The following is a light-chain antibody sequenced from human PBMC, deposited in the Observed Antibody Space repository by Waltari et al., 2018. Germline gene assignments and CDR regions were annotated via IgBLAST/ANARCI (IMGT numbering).Light chain of an antibody. J-gene: IGLJ2*01. Sequence: QSALTQPASVSGSPGTSLTISCTGTSRDGGGYNYVAWDQQHPGKAPKLMIYDVSKRPSGVSNRFSGSKSGNTASLTISGLQAEDEADYYCSSYTSSSTFDVVFGGGTKLTVL. V-gene: IGLV2-14*01. CDR1: SRDGGGYNY. CDR3: SSYTSSSTFDVV. CDR2: DVS.